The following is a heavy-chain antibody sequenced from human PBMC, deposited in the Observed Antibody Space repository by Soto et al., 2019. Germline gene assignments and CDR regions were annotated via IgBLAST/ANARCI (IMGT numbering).Heavy chain of an antibody. Sequence: SETLSLTCTVSGGSISSSSYYWGWIGQPPGKGLEWIGSIYYSGSTYYNPSLKSRVTISVDTSKNQFSLKLSSVTAADTAVYYCASHSGSYYTNFDYWGQGTLVTVSS. V-gene: IGHV4-39*01. D-gene: IGHD3-10*01. CDR1: GGSISSSSYY. CDR2: IYYSGST. CDR3: ASHSGSYYTNFDY. J-gene: IGHJ4*02.